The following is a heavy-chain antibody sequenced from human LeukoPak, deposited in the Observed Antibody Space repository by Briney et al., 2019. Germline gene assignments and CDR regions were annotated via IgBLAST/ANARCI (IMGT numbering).Heavy chain of an antibody. V-gene: IGHV3-66*01. CDR2: IYSGGST. CDR3: ARSEVIAAAGEN. Sequence: GGSLRLSCAASGFTVSSNYMSWVRQAPGKGLEWVSVIYSGGSTYYADSVKGRFTISRDNSKSTLYLQMNSLRAEDTAVYYCARSEVIAAAGENWGQGTLVTVSS. J-gene: IGHJ4*02. CDR1: GFTVSSNY. D-gene: IGHD6-13*01.